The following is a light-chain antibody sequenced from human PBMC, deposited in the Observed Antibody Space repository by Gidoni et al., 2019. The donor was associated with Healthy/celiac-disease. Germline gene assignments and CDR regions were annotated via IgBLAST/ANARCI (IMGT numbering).Light chain of an antibody. Sequence: DIQMTQSPSSLSASVGDRVTITCQASQDISNYLNWYQQKPGKAPKLLINDASNLETGVPSRFSGSGSGTDFTFTISSLQPEDIATYYCQQYDNLSCSFGQGTKLEIK. V-gene: IGKV1-33*01. CDR3: QQYDNLSCS. J-gene: IGKJ2*04. CDR1: QDISNY. CDR2: DAS.